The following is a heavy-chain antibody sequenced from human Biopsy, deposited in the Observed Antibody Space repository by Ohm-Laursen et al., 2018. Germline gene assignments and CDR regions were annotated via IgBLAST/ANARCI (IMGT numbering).Heavy chain of an antibody. V-gene: IGHV1-69*01. D-gene: IGHD4-17*01. CDR1: GAIFSNYA. CDR3: ARLAQIYGDSPFDP. J-gene: IGHJ5*02. CDR2: IIPLFGAP. Sequence: SSVKVSCNASGAIFSNYAITWVRQAPGQGLEWMGGIIPLFGAPNYAQKFQGGLTITADESKSTTYMELSSLRSEDTAVYYCARLAQIYGDSPFDPWGQGTLVTVSS.